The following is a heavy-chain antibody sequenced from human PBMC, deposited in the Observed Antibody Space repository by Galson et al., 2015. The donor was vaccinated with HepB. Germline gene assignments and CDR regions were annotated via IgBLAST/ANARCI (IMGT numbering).Heavy chain of an antibody. CDR1: GFTFSSYE. CDR2: VSSSGSTI. V-gene: IGHV3-48*03. CDR3: ARVPPIAGY. D-gene: IGHD2-15*01. J-gene: IGHJ4*02. Sequence: SLRLSCAASGFTFSSYEMNWVRQAPGKGLEWVSYVSSSGSTIYYADSVKGRFTISRDNAKNSLYLQMNSLRAEDTAVYYCARVPPIAGYWGQGTLVTVSS.